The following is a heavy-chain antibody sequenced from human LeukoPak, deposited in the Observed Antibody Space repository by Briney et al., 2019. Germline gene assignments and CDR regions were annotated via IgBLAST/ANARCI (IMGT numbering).Heavy chain of an antibody. Sequence: APVKVSCKFSGYTLTELSMHWVRQAPGKGLEWMGGFDPEDGETIYAQKFQGRVTMTEDTSTDTAYMELSSLRSEDTAVYYCATDLRAVAGRDFDYWGQGTLVTVSS. CDR1: GYTLTELS. V-gene: IGHV1-24*01. J-gene: IGHJ4*02. CDR3: ATDLRAVAGRDFDY. D-gene: IGHD6-19*01. CDR2: FDPEDGET.